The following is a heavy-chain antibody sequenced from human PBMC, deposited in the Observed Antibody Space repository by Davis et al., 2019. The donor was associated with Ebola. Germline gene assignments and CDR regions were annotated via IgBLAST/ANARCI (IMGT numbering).Heavy chain of an antibody. Sequence: GESLKISCAASGFTFSSHWMHWVRQAPGKGLVWVSRSNSDGSSTTYADSVKGRFTISRDNAKNTLYLQMNSLSAEDTAVYYCARGRGDCKSTSCFIDYWGQGTLVTVSS. D-gene: IGHD2-2*01. J-gene: IGHJ4*02. CDR3: ARGRGDCKSTSCFIDY. CDR1: GFTFSSHW. CDR2: SNSDGSST. V-gene: IGHV3-74*01.